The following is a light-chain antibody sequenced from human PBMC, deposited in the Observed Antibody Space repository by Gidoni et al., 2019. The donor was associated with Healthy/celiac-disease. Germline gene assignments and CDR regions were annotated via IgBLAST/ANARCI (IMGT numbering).Light chain of an antibody. Sequence: GDRVTIACRASQSISTWLAWYQQKPGKAPKLLIYDASSLENGVPSRFSGSGSGTEFTLTISSLQPDDFAIYYCQQYHSYSPGFTFGPGTKVDIK. CDR1: QSISTW. CDR3: QQYHSYSPGFT. J-gene: IGKJ3*01. V-gene: IGKV1-5*01. CDR2: DAS.